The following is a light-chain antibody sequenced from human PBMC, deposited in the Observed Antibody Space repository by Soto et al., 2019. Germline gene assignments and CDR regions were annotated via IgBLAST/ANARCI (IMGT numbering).Light chain of an antibody. J-gene: IGLJ2*01. Sequence: QSVLSQPPSASETPGQRVTISCSGSSSNIASNSVYWYQQLPGTAPKLLIYRNDQRPSGVPDRMSGSKSGTSASLAISGLRSEDEADYYCAAWDDSLSSLVFGGGTQLTVL. CDR1: SSNIASNS. CDR3: AAWDDSLSSLV. CDR2: RND. V-gene: IGLV1-47*01.